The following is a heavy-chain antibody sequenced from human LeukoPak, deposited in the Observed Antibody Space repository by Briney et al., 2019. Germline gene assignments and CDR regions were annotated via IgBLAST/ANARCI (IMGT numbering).Heavy chain of an antibody. V-gene: IGHV3-23*01. J-gene: IGHJ6*03. CDR1: GFTFNNYA. Sequence: GGSLRLSCAASGFTFNNYAMSWVRQAPGMGLEWLSYVSGSGGATYYAASVKGRFTISRDNSKNTVYLQMGSLRAEDTAVYYCAKNRGGTYKYYMDVWGNGTTVAVSS. CDR3: AKNRGGTYKYYMDV. CDR2: VSGSGGAT. D-gene: IGHD1-1*01.